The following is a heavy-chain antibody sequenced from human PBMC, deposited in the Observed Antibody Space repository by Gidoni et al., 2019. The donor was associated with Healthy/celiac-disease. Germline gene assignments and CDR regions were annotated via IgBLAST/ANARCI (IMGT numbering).Heavy chain of an antibody. CDR1: GHSFTSYW. J-gene: IGHJ4*02. D-gene: IGHD5-18*01. V-gene: IGHV5-51*01. Sequence: EVQLVQSGAEVKKPGESVKLACKGCGHSFTSYWTGWVRQMPGKGREWMGIIYPGDSDTRYSPSFQGQVTISADKSISTAYLQWSSLKASDTAMYYCARRFGRIQLWPPDYWGQGTLVTVSS. CDR3: ARRFGRIQLWPPDY. CDR2: IYPGDSDT.